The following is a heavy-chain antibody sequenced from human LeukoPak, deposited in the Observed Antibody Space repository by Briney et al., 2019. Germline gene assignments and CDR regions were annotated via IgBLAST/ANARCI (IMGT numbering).Heavy chain of an antibody. Sequence: GESLKISCAASGFTFSSYYMSWVRQAPGKGLEWVSSISSSSSYIYYADSVKGRFTISRDNAKNSLYLQMNSLRAEDTAVYYCARTQLSDTAMSYFDYWGRGTLVTVSS. V-gene: IGHV3-21*01. CDR1: GFTFSSYY. J-gene: IGHJ4*02. D-gene: IGHD5-18*01. CDR2: ISSSSSYI. CDR3: ARTQLSDTAMSYFDY.